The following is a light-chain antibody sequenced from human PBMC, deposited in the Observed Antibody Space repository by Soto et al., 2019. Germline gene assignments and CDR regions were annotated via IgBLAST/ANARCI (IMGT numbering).Light chain of an antibody. CDR3: QQSYGTPPT. V-gene: IGKV1-39*01. J-gene: IGKJ1*01. CDR2: DGS. CDR1: QQFTSY. Sequence: DIQMTQSPPSLSASVGDRVTINCRASQQFTSYVNWYQQNDGQAPKLLISDGSTLQTGVPPRFSGTGSGTDFTLTVNGLQPEDFATYYCQQSYGTPPTFGQGTTVEVK.